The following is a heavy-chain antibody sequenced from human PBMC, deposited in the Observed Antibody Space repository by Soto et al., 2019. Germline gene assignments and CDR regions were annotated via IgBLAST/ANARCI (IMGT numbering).Heavy chain of an antibody. J-gene: IGHJ6*02. CDR2: IWYDGSNK. V-gene: IGHV3-33*01. CDR1: GFTFSSYG. CDR3: ARRRGYSYGYGYYYGMDV. Sequence: GGSLRLSCAASGFTFSSYGMHWVRQAPGKGLGWVAVIWYDGSNKYYPDPEKGRFASSRANSKNTLYLQMNSLRAEDTAVYYCARRRGYSYGYGYYYGMDVWGQGTTVTVSS. D-gene: IGHD5-18*01.